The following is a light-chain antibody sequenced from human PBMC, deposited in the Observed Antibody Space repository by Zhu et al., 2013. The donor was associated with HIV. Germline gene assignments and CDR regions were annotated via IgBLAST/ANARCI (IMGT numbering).Light chain of an antibody. J-gene: IGKJ5*01. CDR2: DAT. CDR3: QQYETSPIT. CDR1: QRLANGQ. V-gene: IGKV3-20*01. Sequence: VLTQFPRNVSLPPGGTAIVSCRASQRLANGQVAWYQERFGQTPKLIVFDATKRASGTPDRFAPGGSGTVFTLTINEVAPEDFGIYFCQQYETSPITFGEGTRVDI.